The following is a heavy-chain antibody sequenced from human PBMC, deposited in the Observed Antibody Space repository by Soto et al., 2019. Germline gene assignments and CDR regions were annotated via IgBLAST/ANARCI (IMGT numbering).Heavy chain of an antibody. V-gene: IGHV3-30*18. CDR2: ISYDGSNK. Sequence: GGSLRLSCAASGFTSSSYGMHWVRQAPGKGLERVAVISYDGSNKYYADSVKGRFTISRDNSKNTLYLQMNSLRAEDTAVYYCAKGDFAYSSGWYNGMDVWGQGTTVTVSS. J-gene: IGHJ6*02. CDR3: AKGDFAYSSGWYNGMDV. CDR1: GFTSSSYG. D-gene: IGHD6-19*01.